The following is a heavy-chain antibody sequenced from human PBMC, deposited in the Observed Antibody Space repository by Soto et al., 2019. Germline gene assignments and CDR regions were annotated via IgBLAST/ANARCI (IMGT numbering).Heavy chain of an antibody. D-gene: IGHD3-3*02. CDR1: GYTFSAYT. CDR3: ARDTETLGPRADDALDI. V-gene: IGHV1-3*01. Sequence: ASVKVSCKATGYTFSAYTMNWVRQAPGQSLEWMGWINAGSGNTKYSQNFQGRVSITRDTSASTVYMELTGLTSEDTAVYYCARDTETLGPRADDALDIWGQGTMVTVSS. CDR2: INAGSGNT. J-gene: IGHJ3*02.